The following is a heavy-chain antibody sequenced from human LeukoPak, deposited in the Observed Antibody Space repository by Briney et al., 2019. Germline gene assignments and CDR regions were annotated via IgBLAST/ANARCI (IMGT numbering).Heavy chain of an antibody. Sequence: SVKVSCKASGGAFSSYAISWVRQAPGQGLEWMGGIIPIFGTANYAQKFQGRVTITADESTSTAYMELSSLRSEDTAVYYCARDISGSYHYFDYWGQGTLVTVSS. D-gene: IGHD1-26*01. CDR1: GGAFSSYA. J-gene: IGHJ4*02. CDR3: ARDISGSYHYFDY. V-gene: IGHV1-69*13. CDR2: IIPIFGTA.